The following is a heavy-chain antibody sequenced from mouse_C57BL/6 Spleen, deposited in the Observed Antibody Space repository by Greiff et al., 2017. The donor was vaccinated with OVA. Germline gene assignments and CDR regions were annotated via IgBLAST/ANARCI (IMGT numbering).Heavy chain of an antibody. CDR1: GYTFTSYW. CDR3: TRSYYSNYEYYFDY. V-gene: IGHV1-5*01. Sequence: EVKLMESGTVLARPGASVKMSCKTSGYTFTSYWMHWVKQRPGQGLEWIGAIYPGNSDTSYNQKFKGKAKLTAVTSASTAYMELSSLTNEDSAVYYCTRSYYSNYEYYFDYWGQGTTLTVSS. CDR2: IYPGNSDT. D-gene: IGHD2-5*01. J-gene: IGHJ2*01.